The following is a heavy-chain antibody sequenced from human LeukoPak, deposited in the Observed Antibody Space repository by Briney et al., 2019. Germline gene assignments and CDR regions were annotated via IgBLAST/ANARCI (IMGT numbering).Heavy chain of an antibody. D-gene: IGHD1-7*01. CDR3: VRVEDNLNYGEV. CDR2: IYTSGST. J-gene: IGHJ4*02. V-gene: IGHV4-61*02. Sequence: PSETLSLTCTVSGGSISSGSYYWSWIRQPAGKGLEWIGRIYTSGSTNYNPSLKSRVTISIDTSKNQFSLRLNSVTATDSAIYYCVRVEDNLNYGEVWGQGTLVTVSS. CDR1: GGSISSGSYY.